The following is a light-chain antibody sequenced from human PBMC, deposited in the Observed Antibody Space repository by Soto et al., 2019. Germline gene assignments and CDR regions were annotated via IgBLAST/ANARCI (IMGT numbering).Light chain of an antibody. V-gene: IGKV3-15*01. CDR2: RAS. CDR3: QQYNNWPIT. Sequence: VLTQSPATLSVSPGARDTLSCRASHNINTILAWYQQKPGQAPRLLIYRASTRATGIPARFSGSGSGTEFALTITSLQSEDFAVYYCQQYNNWPITFGQGTRLEI. CDR1: HNINTI. J-gene: IGKJ5*01.